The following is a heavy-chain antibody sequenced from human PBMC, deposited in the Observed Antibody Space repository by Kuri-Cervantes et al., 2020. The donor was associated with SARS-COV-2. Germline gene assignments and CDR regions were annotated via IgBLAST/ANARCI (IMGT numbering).Heavy chain of an antibody. Sequence: SVKVSCKASGYTFTGYYMHWVRQAPGQGLEWMGGIIPIFGTANYAQKFQGRVTITADKSTSTAYMELSSLRSEDTAVYYCARDRDDFWSGYRVNYYYYGMDVWGQGTTVTVSS. J-gene: IGHJ6*02. CDR3: ARDRDDFWSGYRVNYYYYGMDV. V-gene: IGHV1-69*06. CDR2: IIPIFGTA. D-gene: IGHD3-3*01. CDR1: GYTFTGYY.